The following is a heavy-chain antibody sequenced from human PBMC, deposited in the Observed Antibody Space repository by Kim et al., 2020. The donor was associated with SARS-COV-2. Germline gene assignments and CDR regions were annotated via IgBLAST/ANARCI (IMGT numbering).Heavy chain of an antibody. D-gene: IGHD3-3*01. Sequence: RVTISVDTSKNQFSLKLSSVTAADTAVYYCANGRPYYDFWSGYYSYFDYWGQGTLVTVSS. J-gene: IGHJ4*02. V-gene: IGHV4-34*01. CDR3: ANGRPYYDFWSGYYSYFDY.